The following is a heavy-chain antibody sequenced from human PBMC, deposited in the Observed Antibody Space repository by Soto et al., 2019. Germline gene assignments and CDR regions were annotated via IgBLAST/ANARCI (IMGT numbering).Heavy chain of an antibody. CDR3: ASLVGRSVEWFIPKGPIRPGR. V-gene: IGHV4-34*01. CDR1: GGSFSGYY. J-gene: IGHJ3*01. CDR2: INHSGST. Sequence: QVQLQQWGAGLLKPSETLSLTCAVYGGSFSGYYWSWIRQPPGKGLEWIGEINHSGSTNYNPSRKRRVTISVDTSKNQFSLKLSSVTAADTAVYYCASLVGRSVEWFIPKGPIRPGRWGQGTMVTVSS. D-gene: IGHD3-3*01.